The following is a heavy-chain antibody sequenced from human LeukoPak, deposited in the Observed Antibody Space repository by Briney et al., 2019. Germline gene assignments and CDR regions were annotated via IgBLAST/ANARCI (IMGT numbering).Heavy chain of an antibody. J-gene: IGHJ4*02. CDR3: ARGRRGYSYGTDY. V-gene: IGHV4-34*01. CDR1: GGSFSGYY. CDR2: INHSGST. Sequence: SETLSLTCAVYGGSFSGYYWSWIRQPPGKGLEWIGEINHSGSTNYNPSLKSRVTISVDTSKNQFSLKLSSVTAADTAVYYCARGRRGYSYGTDYWGQGTLVTVSS. D-gene: IGHD5-18*01.